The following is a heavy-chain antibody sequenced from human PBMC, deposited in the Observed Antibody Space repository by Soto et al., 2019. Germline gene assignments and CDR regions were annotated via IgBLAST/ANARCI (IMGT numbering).Heavy chain of an antibody. D-gene: IGHD1-26*01. V-gene: IGHV3-7*01. CDR1: GFTFSSYW. Sequence: EVQLVESGGGLVQPGGSLRLSCAASGFTFSSYWMSWVRQAPGKGLEWVANIKQDGSEKYYVDSVKGRFTISRDNAKNSLYLQMNSLRAEDTAVYYCARGGLGRSYYYYGMDVWGQGTTVTVSS. J-gene: IGHJ6*02. CDR3: ARGGLGRSYYYYGMDV. CDR2: IKQDGSEK.